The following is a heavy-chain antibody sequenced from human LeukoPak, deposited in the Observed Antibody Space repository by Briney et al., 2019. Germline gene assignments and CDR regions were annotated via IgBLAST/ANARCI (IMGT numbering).Heavy chain of an antibody. CDR3: ARDSYHDILTGYYSYYYYGMDV. CDR1: GGTFSSYA. CDR2: IIPILGIA. J-gene: IGHJ6*02. D-gene: IGHD3-9*01. Sequence: ASVKVSCKASGGTFSSYAISWVRQAPGQGLEWMGRIIPILGIANYAQKFQGRVTITADKSTSTAYMELSNLRSEDTAVYYCARDSYHDILTGYYSYYYYGMDVWGQGTTVTVSS. V-gene: IGHV1-69*04.